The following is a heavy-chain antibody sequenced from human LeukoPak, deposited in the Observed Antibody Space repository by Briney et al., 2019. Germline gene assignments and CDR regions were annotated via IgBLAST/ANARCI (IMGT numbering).Heavy chain of an antibody. CDR1: XXXFSSXA. CDR3: AKRIAAAGFDY. Sequence: LRLSXXXXXXXFSSXAMSWVRQAPGKGLEWVSAISGSGGSTYYADSVKGRFTISRDNSKNTLYLQMNSLRAEDTAVYYCAKRIAAAGFDYWGQGTLVTVSS. V-gene: IGHV3-23*01. D-gene: IGHD6-13*01. J-gene: IGHJ4*02. CDR2: ISGSGGST.